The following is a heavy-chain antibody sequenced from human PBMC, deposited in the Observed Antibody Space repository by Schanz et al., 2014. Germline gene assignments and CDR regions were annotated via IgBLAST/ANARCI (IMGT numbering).Heavy chain of an antibody. Sequence: QVQLQESGPGLVKPSQTLSLTCAVSGGSISSGGYSWNWIRQPAGKGLEWIGRVYTSGSTNYNPSLKSRVTIPLDTSRNQFSLTLTSRTAADTAVYYCARDTTWRLDLWGRGTLVTVSS. CDR1: GGSISSGGYS. CDR3: ARDTTWRLDL. V-gene: IGHV4-61*02. D-gene: IGHD1-1*01. J-gene: IGHJ2*01. CDR2: VYTSGST.